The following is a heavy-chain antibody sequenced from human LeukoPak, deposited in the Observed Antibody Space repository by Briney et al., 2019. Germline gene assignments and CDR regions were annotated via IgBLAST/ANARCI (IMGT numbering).Heavy chain of an antibody. J-gene: IGHJ4*02. CDR1: GGSISSSSYY. CDR3: ARGARIAVAGSYFDY. Sequence: SETLSLTCTVSGGSISSSSYYWGWIRQPPGKGLEWIGSIYYSGSTYYNPSLKSRVTISVDTSKNQFSLKLSSVTAADTAVYYCARGARIAVAGSYFDYWGQGTLVTVSS. V-gene: IGHV4-39*07. CDR2: IYYSGST. D-gene: IGHD6-19*01.